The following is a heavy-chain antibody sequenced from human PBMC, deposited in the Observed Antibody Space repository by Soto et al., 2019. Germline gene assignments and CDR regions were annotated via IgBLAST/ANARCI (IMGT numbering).Heavy chain of an antibody. CDR2: ISSSSSTI. V-gene: IGHV3-48*02. J-gene: IGHJ4*02. Sequence: EVQLVESGGGLVQPGGSLRLSCAASGFTFSSYSMNWVRQAPGKGLVWVSYISSSSSTIYYADSVKGRFTISRDNAKNSLYLQMNSLRDEDTAVYYCARDRGDIVVVVAANPFDYWGQGTLVTVSS. CDR3: ARDRGDIVVVVAANPFDY. D-gene: IGHD2-15*01. CDR1: GFTFSSYS.